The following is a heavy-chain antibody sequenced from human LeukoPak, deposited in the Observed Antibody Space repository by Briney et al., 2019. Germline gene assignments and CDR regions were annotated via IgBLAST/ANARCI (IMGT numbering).Heavy chain of an antibody. Sequence: ASVKVSCKASGYTFTSYGISWVRQAPGQGPEWMGWISAYNGNTNYAQKLQGRVTMTTDTSTSTAYMELRSLRSDDTAVYYCARGEWFLEWLPFDYWGQGTLVTVSS. D-gene: IGHD3-3*01. V-gene: IGHV1-18*01. J-gene: IGHJ4*02. CDR1: GYTFTSYG. CDR2: ISAYNGNT. CDR3: ARGEWFLEWLPFDY.